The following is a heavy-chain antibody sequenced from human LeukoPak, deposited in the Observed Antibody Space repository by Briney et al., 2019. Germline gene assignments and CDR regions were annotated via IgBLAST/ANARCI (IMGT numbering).Heavy chain of an antibody. D-gene: IGHD3-3*01. Sequence: SETLSLTCTVSGGSISSHYWSWIRQPPGKGLEWIGYIYYSGSTNYNPSLKSRVTISVDTSKNQFSLKLSSVTAADTAVYYCARHRITIFGVVTLYFDYWGQGTLVTVSS. J-gene: IGHJ4*02. CDR2: IYYSGST. CDR1: GGSISSHY. CDR3: ARHRITIFGVVTLYFDY. V-gene: IGHV4-59*08.